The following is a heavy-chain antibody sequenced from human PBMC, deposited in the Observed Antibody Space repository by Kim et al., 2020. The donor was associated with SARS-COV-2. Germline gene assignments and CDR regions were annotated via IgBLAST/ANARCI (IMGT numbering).Heavy chain of an antibody. V-gene: IGHV4-59*13. CDR3: ARDMEEPLYYHHGMDV. J-gene: IGHJ6*02. Sequence: SETLSLTCSVSGGSISTYYWSWIRQPPGKGLEWIGYVYYSGNTKYSPSLKSRVTMSVDTPKNQFSLKLSSVTAADTAVYYCARDMEEPLYYHHGMDVWGLGITVTVSS. D-gene: IGHD1-26*01. CDR2: VYYSGNT. CDR1: GGSISTYY.